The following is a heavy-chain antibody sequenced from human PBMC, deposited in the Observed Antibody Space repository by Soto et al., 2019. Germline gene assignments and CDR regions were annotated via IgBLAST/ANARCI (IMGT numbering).Heavy chain of an antibody. V-gene: IGHV3-30-3*01. CDR3: ARAWYHYYFDY. D-gene: IGHD6-13*01. J-gene: IGHJ4*02. CDR2: ISYDGSSK. Sequence: PGGSLRLSCAASGFTFSSYSMHWVRQAPGKGLEWVAVISYDGSSKYYADSVKGRFTISRDNSKNTMYLQMNSLRAEDTAVYYCARAWYHYYFDYWGQGTLVTVSS. CDR1: GFTFSSYS.